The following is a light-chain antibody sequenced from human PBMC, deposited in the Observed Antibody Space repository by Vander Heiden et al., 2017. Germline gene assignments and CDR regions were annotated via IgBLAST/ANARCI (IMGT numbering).Light chain of an antibody. J-gene: IGLJ2*01. V-gene: IGLV3-1*01. CDR3: QAWDSSKVG. CDR2: QDS. CDR1: KLGDKY. Sequence: YSPSHPPSLSVSPGQTASITCSGDKLGDKYACWYQQKPGQSPGRGIYQDSKRPSGIPERFSGSNSGKKANLTISGTQAMEEAYYYCQAWDSSKVGLGGGTKMTVL.